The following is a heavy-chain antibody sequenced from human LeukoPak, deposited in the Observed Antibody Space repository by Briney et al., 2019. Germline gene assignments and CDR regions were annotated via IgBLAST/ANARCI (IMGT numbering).Heavy chain of an antibody. CDR1: GFTFSNYE. CDR3: ARDDPGDY. CDR2: INSPGSTI. V-gene: IGHV3-48*03. J-gene: IGHJ4*02. Sequence: GGSLILSCAASGFTFSNYEMNWVRQAPGKGLEWVSYINSPGSTIFYADSVKGRFTISRDNAKNSLFLQMNSLRAEDTAVYYCARDDPGDYWGQGTLVTVSS.